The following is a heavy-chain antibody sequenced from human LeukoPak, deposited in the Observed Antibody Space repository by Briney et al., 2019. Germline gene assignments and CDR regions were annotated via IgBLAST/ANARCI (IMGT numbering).Heavy chain of an antibody. CDR2: ISPIFGTA. CDR1: GGTFSSYA. J-gene: IGHJ6*04. V-gene: IGHV1-69*01. Sequence: SVRVSCKASGGTFSSYAISWVREAPGQGGEWRGGISPIFGTANYAQTVQGRVTITADESTTTAYLELSSLSSEATAVYYCASSPTPGSRSGYGMDVWGKGTTVTVSS. D-gene: IGHD3-3*01. CDR3: ASSPTPGSRSGYGMDV.